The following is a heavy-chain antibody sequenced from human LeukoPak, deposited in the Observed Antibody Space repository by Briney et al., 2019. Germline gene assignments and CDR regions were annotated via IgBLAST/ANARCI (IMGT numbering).Heavy chain of an antibody. CDR1: GGSISSYY. CDR3: AGGINYGEPMYYFDY. D-gene: IGHD4-17*01. Sequence: PSETLSLTCTVSGGSISSYYWSWIRQPAGKGLEWIGRIYTSGSTNYNPSLKSRVTISVDTSKNQFSLKLSSVTAADTAVYYCAGGINYGEPMYYFDYWGQGTLVTVSS. V-gene: IGHV4-4*07. J-gene: IGHJ4*02. CDR2: IYTSGST.